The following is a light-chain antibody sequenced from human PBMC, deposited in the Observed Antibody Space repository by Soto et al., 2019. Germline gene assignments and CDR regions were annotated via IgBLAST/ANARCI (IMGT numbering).Light chain of an antibody. J-gene: IGKJ2*01. CDR2: GAS. CDR3: QQYNTWYT. CDR1: QSVSSK. V-gene: IGKV3-15*01. Sequence: EIVMTQSPATLSVSPGESATLSCRASQSVSSKLAWYQQKPGQVPRLLIYGASTRATGIPARFSGSGSGTEFTLTISGLQSEDFAVYYCQQYNTWYTFGQGTKLEIK.